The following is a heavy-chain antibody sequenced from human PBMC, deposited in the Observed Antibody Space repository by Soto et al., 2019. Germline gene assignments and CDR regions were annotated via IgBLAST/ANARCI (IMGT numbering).Heavy chain of an antibody. CDR1: GYIFTAYS. CDR3: AREANCRGGTCYSEYFHH. Sequence: AAVKVSCKTSGYIFTAYSMHWVRQAPGQGLEWMGVVNPSGGSAHYAQSFEGRVTLTRDTSTSTFYMELSSLRSEDTAVYYCAREANCRGGTCYSEYFHHWGQGTLVTVPS. CDR2: VNPSGGSA. J-gene: IGHJ1*01. D-gene: IGHD2-15*01. V-gene: IGHV1-46*01.